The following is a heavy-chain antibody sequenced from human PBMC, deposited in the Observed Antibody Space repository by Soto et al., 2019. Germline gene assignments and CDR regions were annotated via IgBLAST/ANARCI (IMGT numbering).Heavy chain of an antibody. CDR2: IKQDGSEK. CDR1: GLTLSSYW. V-gene: IGHV3-7*01. J-gene: IGHJ4*02. CDR3: ARDVMTILTGYQEHLYYFDY. D-gene: IGHD3-9*01. Sequence: GSLSLSCAASGLTLSSYWMGWVRQAPGRGLEWVANIKQDGSEKYYVDSVKGRFTISRDNAKNSLYLQMNSLRAEDTAVYYCARDVMTILTGYQEHLYYFDYWGQGTLVTASS.